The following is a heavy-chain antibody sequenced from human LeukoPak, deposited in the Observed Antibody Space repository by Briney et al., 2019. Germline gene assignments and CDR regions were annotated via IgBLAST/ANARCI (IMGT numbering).Heavy chain of an antibody. CDR2: ISYDGRNE. J-gene: IGHJ4*02. CDR1: GFTFSTYP. Sequence: PGGSLRLSCAASGFTFSTYPIHWVRQPPGKGLEWVAVISYDGRNEHYADSVKGRFTISRDNSKNTVFLQMNTLRTEDTAVYFCAKDKPIDYWGQGTLVTVSS. D-gene: IGHD1-14*01. V-gene: IGHV3-30*04. CDR3: AKDKPIDY.